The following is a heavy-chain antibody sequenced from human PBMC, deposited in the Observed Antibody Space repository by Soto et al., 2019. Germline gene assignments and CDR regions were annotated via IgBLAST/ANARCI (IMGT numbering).Heavy chain of an antibody. CDR3: ARDSGSSRYYYYGMDV. D-gene: IGHD1-26*01. Sequence: LRLSCAASGFTFSDYYMSWIRQAPGKGLEWVSYISSSGSTIYYADSVKGRFTISRGNAKNSLYLQMNSLRAEDTAVYYCARDSGSSRYYYYGMDVWGQGTTVTVSS. V-gene: IGHV3-11*01. CDR2: ISSSGSTI. J-gene: IGHJ6*02. CDR1: GFTFSDYY.